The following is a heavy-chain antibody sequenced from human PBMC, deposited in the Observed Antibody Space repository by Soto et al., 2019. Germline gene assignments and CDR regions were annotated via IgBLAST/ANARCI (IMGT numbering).Heavy chain of an antibody. J-gene: IGHJ6*02. CDR1: GFTFSSYA. Sequence: GGSLRLSXAASGFTFSSYAMSWVRQAPGKGLEWVSAISGSGGSTYYADSVKGRFTISRDNSKNTLYLQMNSLRAEDTAVYYCAKGYCTNGVCSYYYYYYGMDVWGQGTTVTVSS. V-gene: IGHV3-23*01. CDR3: AKGYCTNGVCSYYYYYYGMDV. CDR2: ISGSGGST. D-gene: IGHD2-8*01.